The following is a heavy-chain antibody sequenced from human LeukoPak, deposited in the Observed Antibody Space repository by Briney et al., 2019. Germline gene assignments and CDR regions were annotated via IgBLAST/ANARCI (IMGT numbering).Heavy chain of an antibody. V-gene: IGHV1-2*02. CDR3: ARDTDGYNWFDH. CDR1: GGSFNSYV. D-gene: IGHD5-24*01. J-gene: IGHJ5*02. Sequence: GSSVKVSCKASGGSFNSYVITWVRQAPGQGLEWMGLINPKSGGTSSAQKFQGRVTMTRDTSISTAYIELSRLTSHDTAVYYCARDTDGYNWFDHWGQGTLVTFSS. CDR2: INPKSGGT.